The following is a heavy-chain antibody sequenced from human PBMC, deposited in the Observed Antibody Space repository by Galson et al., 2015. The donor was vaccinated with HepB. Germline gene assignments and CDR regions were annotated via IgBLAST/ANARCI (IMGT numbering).Heavy chain of an antibody. D-gene: IGHD2-15*01. CDR2: IIPILGIA. J-gene: IGHJ5*02. CDR1: GGTFSSYT. Sequence: SVKVSCKASGGTFSSYTISWVRQAPGQGLEWMGRIIPILGIANYAQKFQGRVTITADKSTSTAYMELSSLRSEDTAVYYCARELVVVAATSWFDPWGQGTLVTVSS. V-gene: IGHV1-69*04. CDR3: ARELVVVAATSWFDP.